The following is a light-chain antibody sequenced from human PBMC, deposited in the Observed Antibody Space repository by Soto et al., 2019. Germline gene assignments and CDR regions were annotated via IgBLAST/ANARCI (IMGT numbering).Light chain of an antibody. CDR2: GAS. CDR3: HQYNSWPRGT. V-gene: IGKV3-15*01. J-gene: IGKJ3*01. Sequence: EIMMTQSPGTLSVSPGEGATLSCTASQSVNHNLAWYQQKPGQPPTPLLYGASTMATGIPVRFRGSGAGTDFTLTISSLQSEDSAVYYSHQYNSWPRGTFGPGTKVEIK. CDR1: QSVNHN.